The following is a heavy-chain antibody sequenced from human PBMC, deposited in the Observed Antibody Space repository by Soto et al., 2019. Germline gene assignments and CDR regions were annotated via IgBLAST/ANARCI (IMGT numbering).Heavy chain of an antibody. Sequence: EVQLLESGGGLVQPGGSLRLSCAASGFTFSSYAMSWVRQAPGKGLEWVSAISGSGGSTYYADSVKGRFTISRDNSKNTLYLQMNSLRAEDTAVYYCAKTSYDFWSGYHNPGAFDIWGQGTMVTVSS. D-gene: IGHD3-3*01. CDR2: ISGSGGST. V-gene: IGHV3-23*01. CDR1: GFTFSSYA. CDR3: AKTSYDFWSGYHNPGAFDI. J-gene: IGHJ3*02.